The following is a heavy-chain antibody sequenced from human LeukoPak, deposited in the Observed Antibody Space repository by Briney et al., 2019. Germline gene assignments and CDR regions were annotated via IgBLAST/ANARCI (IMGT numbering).Heavy chain of an antibody. J-gene: IGHJ4*02. CDR3: ARHGVVATGDFDY. V-gene: IGHV4-30-2*01. D-gene: IGHD5-12*01. Sequence: SETLSLTCTVSGGSISSGGYYWSWIRQPPGEGLEWIGYIYHSGSTYYNPSLKSRVTISVDRSKNQFSLKLSSVTAADTAVYYCARHGVVATGDFDYWGQGTLVTVSS. CDR2: IYHSGST. CDR1: GGSISSGGYY.